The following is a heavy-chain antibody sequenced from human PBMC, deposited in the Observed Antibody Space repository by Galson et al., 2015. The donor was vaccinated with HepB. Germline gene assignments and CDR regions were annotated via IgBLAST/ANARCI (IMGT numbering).Heavy chain of an antibody. Sequence: SLRLSCAASGFTFSTYGMHWVRQAPGKGLEWVAVISYDGSNKYYADSVKGRFTISRDNSKNTLYLQMNSLRAEDTAVYYCAKDPLKFGVVIILYGMDVWGQGTTVTVSS. CDR2: ISYDGSNK. CDR1: GFTFSTYG. CDR3: AKDPLKFGVVIILYGMDV. J-gene: IGHJ6*02. D-gene: IGHD3-3*01. V-gene: IGHV3-30*18.